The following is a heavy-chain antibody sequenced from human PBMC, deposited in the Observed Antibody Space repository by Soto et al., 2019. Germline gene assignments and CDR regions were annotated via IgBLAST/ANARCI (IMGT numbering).Heavy chain of an antibody. Sequence: SETLSLTCSVSGDSISSYYWSWIRQPPGKGLEWIGYIYYSGSTNYNPSFKSRVTISVDTPRNQFSLKLTSVTAADTAVYYCARGVATIGPWGQGTLVTVSS. CDR1: GDSISSYY. V-gene: IGHV4-59*01. CDR2: IYYSGST. J-gene: IGHJ5*02. D-gene: IGHD5-12*01. CDR3: ARGVATIGP.